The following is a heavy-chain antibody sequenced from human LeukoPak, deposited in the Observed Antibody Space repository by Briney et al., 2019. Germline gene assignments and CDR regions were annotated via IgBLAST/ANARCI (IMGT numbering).Heavy chain of an antibody. CDR1: GFTFSSYA. V-gene: IGHV3-30-3*01. CDR2: ISYDGSNK. Sequence: GRSLRLSCAASGFTFSSYAMHWVREAPGRGGEWVAVISYDGSNKYYADSVKGRFTISRDNSKNTLYLQMNSLRAEDTAVYYCARVKEVADTAMVFDYWGQGTLVTVSS. D-gene: IGHD5-18*01. J-gene: IGHJ4*02. CDR3: ARVKEVADTAMVFDY.